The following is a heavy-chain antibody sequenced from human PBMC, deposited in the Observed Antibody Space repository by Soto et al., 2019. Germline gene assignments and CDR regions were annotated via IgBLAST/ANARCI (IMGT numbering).Heavy chain of an antibody. D-gene: IGHD3-10*02. CDR2: ISSSISYI. CDR3: FFQAEDGIRDVRSVSAFLMNRSSDL. V-gene: IGHV3-21*01. Sequence: PGKGLEWASSISSSISYIFYADSVKGRFTISRDNAKNSLYLQMNSLRAEDTAVYYFFFQAEDGIRDVRSVSAFLMNRSSDL. J-gene: IGHJ2*01.